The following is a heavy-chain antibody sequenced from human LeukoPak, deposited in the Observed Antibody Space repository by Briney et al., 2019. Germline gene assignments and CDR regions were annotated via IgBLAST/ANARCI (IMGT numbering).Heavy chain of an antibody. CDR1: GGSFSGYY. J-gene: IGHJ5*02. Sequence: PSETLSLTCAVYGGSFSGYYWSWIRQPPGKGLEWIGEINHSGSTNYNPSLKSRVTISVDTSKNQFSLKLSSVTAADTAVYYCARHVPTHLGYCTNGVCSNWFDPWGQGTLVTVSS. D-gene: IGHD2-8*01. V-gene: IGHV4-34*01. CDR2: INHSGST. CDR3: ARHVPTHLGYCTNGVCSNWFDP.